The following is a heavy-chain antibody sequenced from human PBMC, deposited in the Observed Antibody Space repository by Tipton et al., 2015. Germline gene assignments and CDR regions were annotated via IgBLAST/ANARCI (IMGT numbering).Heavy chain of an antibody. CDR1: GGSISSYY. CDR3: AREGGYCSGGSCYNRDYYYYGMDV. V-gene: IGHV4-59*01. CDR2: IYYSGST. J-gene: IGHJ6*02. Sequence: TLSLTCTVSGGSISSYYWSWIRQPPGKGLEWIGYIYYSGSTNSNPSLKSRVTISVDTSKNQFSLKLSSVTAADTAVYYCAREGGYCSGGSCYNRDYYYYGMDVGGQGTTVTVSS. D-gene: IGHD2-15*01.